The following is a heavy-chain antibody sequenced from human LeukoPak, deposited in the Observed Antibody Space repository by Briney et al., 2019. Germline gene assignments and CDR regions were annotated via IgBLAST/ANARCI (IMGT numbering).Heavy chain of an antibody. CDR3: ARRWPQDAFDI. Sequence: SETLSLTCTVSGGAINNYYWSWIRQPPGKGLEWIGYIYHSGSTNYNPSLKSRVTISVDTSKNQFSLKLSSVTAADTAVYYCARRWPQDAFDIWGQGTMVTVSS. J-gene: IGHJ3*02. D-gene: IGHD2-15*01. CDR2: IYHSGST. CDR1: GGAINNYY. V-gene: IGHV4-59*01.